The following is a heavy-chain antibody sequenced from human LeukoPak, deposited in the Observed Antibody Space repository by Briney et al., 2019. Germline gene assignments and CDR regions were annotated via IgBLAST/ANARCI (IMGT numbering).Heavy chain of an antibody. Sequence: GGSLRLSCAASGFTFDDYAMHWVRQAPGKGLEWVSGINWNSGTIGYADSVKGRFTISRDNAKNSLYLQVSSLRTEDTALYYCAKDTQGMTGGFDYWGQGTLVTISS. CDR2: INWNSGTI. CDR1: GFTFDDYA. D-gene: IGHD4-23*01. J-gene: IGHJ4*02. V-gene: IGHV3-9*01. CDR3: AKDTQGMTGGFDY.